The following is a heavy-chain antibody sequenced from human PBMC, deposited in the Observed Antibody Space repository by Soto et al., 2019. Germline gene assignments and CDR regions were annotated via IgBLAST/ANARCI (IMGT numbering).Heavy chain of an antibody. Sequence: PGESLKISCKGSGYSFTSYWIGWVRQMPGKGLEWMGIIYPGDSDTRYSPSFQGQVTISADKSISTAYLQWSSLKASDTAMYYCARLGPGSSWRLDAFDIRGQRTMVTVSS. J-gene: IGHJ3*02. D-gene: IGHD6-13*01. CDR1: GYSFTSYW. CDR3: ARLGPGSSWRLDAFDI. V-gene: IGHV5-51*01. CDR2: IYPGDSDT.